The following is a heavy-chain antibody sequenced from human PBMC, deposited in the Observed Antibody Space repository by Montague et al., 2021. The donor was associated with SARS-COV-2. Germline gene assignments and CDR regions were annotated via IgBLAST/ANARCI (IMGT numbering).Heavy chain of an antibody. CDR3: ARHITGSGNAFDI. CDR1: GGSVSSSSYY. J-gene: IGHJ3*02. CDR2: IYYTGST. V-gene: IGHV4-39*01. Sequence: SETLSLTCTVSGGSVSSSSYYWGWIRQPPVKGLEWIGSIYYTGSTYYNPSLKSRVTISLDTSKNQSSLKLSPVTAADTAVYYCARHITGSGNAFDIWGQGTMVTVSS. D-gene: IGHD3-10*01.